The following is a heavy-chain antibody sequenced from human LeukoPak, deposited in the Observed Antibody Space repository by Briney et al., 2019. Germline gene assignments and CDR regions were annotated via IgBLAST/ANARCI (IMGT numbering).Heavy chain of an antibody. D-gene: IGHD2-21*01. CDR3: ARAIVAAPGVDY. J-gene: IGHJ4*02. CDR2: ARNKDSSYTT. Sequence: GRSLRLSCAASGFTFSDHYMDWVRQAPGKGLEWVGRARNKDSSYTTEYAASVKGRFTISRDDSKNSLYLQMNSLKTEDTAVYYCARAIVAAPGVDYWGQGTLVTVSS. CDR1: GFTFSDHY. V-gene: IGHV3-72*01.